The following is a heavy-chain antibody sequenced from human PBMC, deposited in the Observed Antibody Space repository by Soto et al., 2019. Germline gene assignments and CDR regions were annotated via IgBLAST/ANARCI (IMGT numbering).Heavy chain of an antibody. CDR1: GFTVKDNY. J-gene: IGHJ4*02. Sequence: GGSLRLSCTASGFTVKDNYMAWVRQAPGKSPEWVAVIFTRGTAHYADSVTGRFTFSRDNSKRTLNLQLNNLRAEDTAVYYCTKLWGYYFESWGQGTLVTVSS. CDR2: IFTRGTA. D-gene: IGHD3-22*01. V-gene: IGHV3-53*01. CDR3: TKLWGYYFES.